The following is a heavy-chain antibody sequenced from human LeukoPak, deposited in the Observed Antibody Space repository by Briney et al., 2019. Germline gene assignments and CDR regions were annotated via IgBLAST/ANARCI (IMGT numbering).Heavy chain of an antibody. CDR3: ARDPNYYGSGSYYSVEYPFDY. V-gene: IGHV1-24*01. Sequence: ASVKVSCKVSGYALTDLSMHWVRQAPGKGLERVGGIDPEDGERIYAQKFQGRVTMTEDTSTDTAYMELSRLRSDDTAVYYCARDPNYYGSGSYYSVEYPFDYWGQGTLVTVSS. D-gene: IGHD3-10*01. J-gene: IGHJ4*02. CDR1: GYALTDLS. CDR2: IDPEDGER.